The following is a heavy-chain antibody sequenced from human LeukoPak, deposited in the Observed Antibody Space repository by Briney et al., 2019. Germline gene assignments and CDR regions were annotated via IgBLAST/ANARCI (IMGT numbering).Heavy chain of an antibody. CDR1: GFTFSGYW. J-gene: IGHJ4*02. D-gene: IGHD2-15*01. V-gene: IGHV3-7*01. CDR3: ARRYCSGGSCHSVDY. CDR2: INKDGSEK. Sequence: GGSLRLSCAASGFTFSGYWMSWVRQAPGKGLEWVANINKDGSEKYYVDSVKGRFTISRDYARNSLYLQMNSLRAEDTAVYYCARRYCSGGSCHSVDYWGQGTLVTVSS.